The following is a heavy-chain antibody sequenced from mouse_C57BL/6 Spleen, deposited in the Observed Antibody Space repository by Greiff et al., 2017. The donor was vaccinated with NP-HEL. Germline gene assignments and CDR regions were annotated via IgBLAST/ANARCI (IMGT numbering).Heavy chain of an antibody. CDR1: GYTFTDYN. Sequence: EVQLQQSGPELVKPGASVKIPCKVSGYTFTDYNMDWVKQSHGKSLEWIGDINPNNGGTIYNQKFKGKATLTVDKDSSTAYMELRSLTSEDTAVYYCARSGDLGRMDYWGQGTSVTVSS. CDR2: INPNNGGT. CDR3: ARSGDLGRMDY. J-gene: IGHJ4*01. V-gene: IGHV1-18*01. D-gene: IGHD3-1*01.